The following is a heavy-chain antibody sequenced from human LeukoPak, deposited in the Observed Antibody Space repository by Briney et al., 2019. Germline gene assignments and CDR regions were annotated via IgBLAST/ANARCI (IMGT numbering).Heavy chain of an antibody. Sequence: VASVKVSCKASGYTFTSYDINWVRQATGQGLEWMGWMNPSTGNTGYAQNFQGSVTLTRDTSISTAYMELSSLRSEDTAVYYCVKTSGYYLDNWFDPWGQGTLVTVSS. CDR3: VKTSGYYLDNWFDP. D-gene: IGHD3-22*01. CDR1: GYTFTSYD. J-gene: IGHJ5*02. V-gene: IGHV1-8*01. CDR2: MNPSTGNT.